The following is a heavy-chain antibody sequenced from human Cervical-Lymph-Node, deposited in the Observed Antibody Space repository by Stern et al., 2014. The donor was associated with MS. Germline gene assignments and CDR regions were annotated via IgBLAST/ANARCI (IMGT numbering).Heavy chain of an antibody. CDR3: AKDRAALSIHYFTL. V-gene: IGHV3-9*01. D-gene: IGHD2/OR15-2a*01. Sequence: MQLVQSGGGLVQPGGSLRLSCAASGFKFDDYAMHWVRQVPGRGLEWVSSISWNSGNIGYVDSVKGRFTVSRDNAKESLYLHMSRLTPEDTALYFCAKDRAALSIHYFTLWGRGTLVTVSS. CDR1: GFKFDDYA. CDR2: ISWNSGNI. J-gene: IGHJ2*01.